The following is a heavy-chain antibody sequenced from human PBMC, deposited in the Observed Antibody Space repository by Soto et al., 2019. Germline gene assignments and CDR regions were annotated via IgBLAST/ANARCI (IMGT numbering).Heavy chain of an antibody. Sequence: GGSLRLSCAASGFTFSSYAMHWVRQAPGKGLEWVAVISYDGSNKYYADSVKGRFTISRDNSKNTLYLQMNSLRAEDTAVYYCARGIVGATPLFDYWGQGTLVTVSS. CDR2: ISYDGSNK. CDR1: GFTFSSYA. V-gene: IGHV3-30-3*01. D-gene: IGHD1-26*01. J-gene: IGHJ4*02. CDR3: ARGIVGATPLFDY.